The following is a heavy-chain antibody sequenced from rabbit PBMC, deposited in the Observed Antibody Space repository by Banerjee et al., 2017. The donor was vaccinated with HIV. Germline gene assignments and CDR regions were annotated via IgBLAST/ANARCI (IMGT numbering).Heavy chain of an antibody. CDR1: GFSFSDKHV. Sequence: QQQLEESGGGLVKPEGSLTLSCTASGFSFSDKHVMCWVRQAPGKGLKWIACINTSSGNTVYASWAKGRFTISKTSSTTVTLQMTSLTAADTATYFCARDVAGVIGWNFNLWGPGTLVTVS. J-gene: IGHJ4*01. D-gene: IGHD4-1*01. V-gene: IGHV1S45*01. CDR2: INTSSGNT. CDR3: ARDVAGVIGWNFNL.